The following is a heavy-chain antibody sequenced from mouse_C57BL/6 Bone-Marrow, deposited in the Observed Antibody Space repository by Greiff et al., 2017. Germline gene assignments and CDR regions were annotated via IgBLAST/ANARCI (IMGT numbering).Heavy chain of an antibody. J-gene: IGHJ3*01. V-gene: IGHV1-81*01. Sequence: QVQLKESGAELARPGASVKLSCKASGYTFTSYGISWVKQRTGQGLEWIGEIYPRRGNTYYNEKFKGKATLTADKSSSTAYMEIRSLTSEDSAVYFCARSGLRRFAVWGQGTLVTVSA. CDR2: IYPRRGNT. CDR3: ARSGLRRFAV. CDR1: GYTFTSYG. D-gene: IGHD1-1*01.